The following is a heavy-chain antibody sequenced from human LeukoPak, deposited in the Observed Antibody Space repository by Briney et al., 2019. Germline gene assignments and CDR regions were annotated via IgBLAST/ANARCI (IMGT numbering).Heavy chain of an antibody. CDR1: GYYFPSYW. J-gene: IGHJ4*02. Sequence: GESLKISCKGSGYYFPSYWIGWVRQTPGKGLEWMGIIYPGDSDTTYSPSFQGQVTISADKSITTAYLQGSSLEASGPAMYYRARPKYYGSGSPAGYWGQGTLATVS. CDR2: IYPGDSDT. V-gene: IGHV5-51*01. CDR3: ARPKYYGSGSPAGY. D-gene: IGHD3-10*01.